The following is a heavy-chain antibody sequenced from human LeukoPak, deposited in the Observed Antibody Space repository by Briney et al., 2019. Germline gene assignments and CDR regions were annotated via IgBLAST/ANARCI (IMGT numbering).Heavy chain of an antibody. CDR2: MNPNSGGT. D-gene: IGHD4-17*01. Sequence: GASVKVSCKASGYTFTSYDINWVRQATGQGLEWMGWMNPNSGGTNYAQKFQGRVTMTRDTSISTAYMELSRLRSDDTAVCYCASVPNYGDYSVDYWGQGTLVTVSS. J-gene: IGHJ4*02. CDR3: ASVPNYGDYSVDY. V-gene: IGHV1-2*02. CDR1: GYTFTSYD.